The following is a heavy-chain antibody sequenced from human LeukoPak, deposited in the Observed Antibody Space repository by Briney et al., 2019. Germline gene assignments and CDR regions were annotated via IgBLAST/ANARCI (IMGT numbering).Heavy chain of an antibody. Sequence: PGGSLRLSCAASGFTFDDYAMHWVRQAPGKGLEWVSGISWNSGSIGYADSVKGRFTISRDNAKNSLYLQMNSLRAEDMALYYCAKDHHHYYGSGSYYDYWGQGTLVTVSS. CDR2: ISWNSGSI. CDR1: GFTFDDYA. CDR3: AKDHHHYYGSGSYYDY. V-gene: IGHV3-9*03. J-gene: IGHJ4*02. D-gene: IGHD3-10*01.